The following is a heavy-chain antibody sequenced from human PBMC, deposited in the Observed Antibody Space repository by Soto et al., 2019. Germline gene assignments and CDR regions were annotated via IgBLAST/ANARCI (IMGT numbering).Heavy chain of an antibody. Sequence: GGSLRLSCAASGFTFSSYAMSWVRQAPGKGLEWVSGISPGGTYTYYADSVKGRFTISRDNSKSTLYLQMNSLRAEDTAAYYCAKRFMTAASKENGHFYYYNMDVWGQGTTVTVYS. CDR3: AKRFMTAASKENGHFYYYNMDV. J-gene: IGHJ6*02. V-gene: IGHV3-23*01. CDR2: ISPGGTYT. CDR1: GFTFSSYA. D-gene: IGHD2-21*02.